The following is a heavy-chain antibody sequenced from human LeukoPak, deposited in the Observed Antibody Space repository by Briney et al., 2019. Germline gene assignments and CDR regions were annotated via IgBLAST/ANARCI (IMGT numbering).Heavy chain of an antibody. V-gene: IGHV3-15*01. D-gene: IGHD6-13*01. CDR1: GFTFSNAW. CDR3: TTVARSWYGDYYYGMDV. CDR2: IKSKTDGGTT. J-gene: IGHJ6*02. Sequence: PGGSLRLSCAASGFTFSNAWMSWVRQAPGKGLEWVGRIKSKTDGGTTDYAAPVKGRFTISRDDSKNTLYLQMNGLKTEDTAVYYCTTVARSWYGDYYYGMDVWGQGTTVTVSS.